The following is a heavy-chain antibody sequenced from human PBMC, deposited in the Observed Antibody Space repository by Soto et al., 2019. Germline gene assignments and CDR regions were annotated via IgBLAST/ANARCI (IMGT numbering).Heavy chain of an antibody. CDR2: VDPSDSYT. CDR3: ARHAGGFSGSSY. Sequence: ASLKISCEGSGYSFTSYWISWVRQMPGKGLEWMGRVDPSDSYTNYSPSFQGHVTISADKSISTAYLQWSSLKASDTAMYYCARHAGGFSGSSYWGQGTLVTVSS. V-gene: IGHV5-10-1*01. CDR1: GYSFTSYW. D-gene: IGHD3-3*01. J-gene: IGHJ4*02.